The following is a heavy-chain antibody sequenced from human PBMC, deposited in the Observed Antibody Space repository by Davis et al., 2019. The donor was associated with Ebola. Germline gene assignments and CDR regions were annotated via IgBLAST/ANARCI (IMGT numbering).Heavy chain of an antibody. D-gene: IGHD4-23*01. J-gene: IGHJ4*02. CDR1: GFILSDYY. CDR3: ARGRRRELSFFDS. V-gene: IGHV3-11*01. CDR2: ISPGSITI. Sequence: PGGSLRLSCTASGFILSDYYMSWIRQAPGKGLEWISHISPGSITIDYADSVKGRFTISRDNAKNSLSLQMDSLRVEDTALYYCARGRRRELSFFDSWGQGTLVTVSS.